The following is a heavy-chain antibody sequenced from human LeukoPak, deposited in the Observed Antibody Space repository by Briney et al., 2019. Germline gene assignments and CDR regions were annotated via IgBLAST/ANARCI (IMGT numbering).Heavy chain of an antibody. V-gene: IGHV3-73*01. Sequence: GRSLRLSCAASGFTFSGSAMHLVRQASGKGLEWVGRIKSKANSYATAYAASVRGRFNISRDDSKNTAYPQMNSLKTEDTAVYYCAIVFAGVGAFDIWGHGTMVTVSS. CDR3: AIVFAGVGAFDI. J-gene: IGHJ3*02. D-gene: IGHD3-3*01. CDR2: IKSKANSYAT. CDR1: GFTFSGSA.